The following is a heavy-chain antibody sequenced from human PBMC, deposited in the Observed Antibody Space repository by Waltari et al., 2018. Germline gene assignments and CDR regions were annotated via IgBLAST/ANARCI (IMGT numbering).Heavy chain of an antibody. CDR2: IRPDXSHT. D-gene: IGHD5-18*01. Sequence: EVQLVESGGGLVQPGESXKLTCAASGFXFNNNWMSWVRQAPGKGLEWVANIRPDXSHTDYVAAVKCXFTXSRXXXRXSLFLQMXXXRVEXTAVYYCAIXXNWSDDNXGQGTLVTVXP. V-gene: IGHV3-7*01. CDR1: GFXFNNNW. J-gene: IGHJ4*02. CDR3: AIXXNWSDDN.